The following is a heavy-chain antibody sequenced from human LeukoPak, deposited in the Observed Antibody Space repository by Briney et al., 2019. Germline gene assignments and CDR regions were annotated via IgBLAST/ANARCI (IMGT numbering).Heavy chain of an antibody. V-gene: IGHV3-48*03. Sequence: GGSLRLSCAAPGFTFSSYEVNWVRQAPGKGLEWVSYISSSGSPIYYADSVKGRFTISRDNVKNSLHLQMNNLRAEDTAVYYCARDSADSGWLDYWGQGTLVTVSS. J-gene: IGHJ4*02. CDR2: ISSSGSPI. CDR1: GFTFSSYE. D-gene: IGHD6-19*01. CDR3: ARDSADSGWLDY.